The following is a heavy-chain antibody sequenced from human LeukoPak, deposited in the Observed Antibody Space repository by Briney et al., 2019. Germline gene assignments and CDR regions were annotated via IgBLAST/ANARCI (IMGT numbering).Heavy chain of an antibody. CDR2: IIPILGRT. V-gene: IGHV1-69*16. D-gene: IGHD2-21*01. J-gene: IGHJ4*02. CDR3: ARVSGESSGTSYSNQYFDH. Sequence: GSSVKISCKASGGTFDTFPISWVRQAPGQGLDWMGGIIPILGRTNYAQKFQGRVTMTTDEPPTIVYMELNGLSSEDTAMYYCARVSGESSGTSYSNQYFDHWGQGSLVTVSS. CDR1: GGTFDTFP.